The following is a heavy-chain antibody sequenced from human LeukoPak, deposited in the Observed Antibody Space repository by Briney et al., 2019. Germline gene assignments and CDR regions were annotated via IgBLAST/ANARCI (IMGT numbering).Heavy chain of an antibody. J-gene: IGHJ4*02. CDR2: MNPNSGGT. V-gene: IGHV1-2*02. CDR3: ARDYASGSYYDY. Sequence: GASVTVSCKASGYTFIGDYLHWVRRAPGQGLEWMGWMNPNSGGTNYAQKFQGRVTMTRDTSISTAYIEMTRLRPDDTAVYYCARDYASGSYYDYWGQGSLVTVSS. CDR1: GYTFIGDY. D-gene: IGHD3-10*01.